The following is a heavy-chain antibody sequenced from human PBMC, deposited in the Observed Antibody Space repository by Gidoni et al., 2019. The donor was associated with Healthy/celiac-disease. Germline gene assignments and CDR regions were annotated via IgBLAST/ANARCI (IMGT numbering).Heavy chain of an antibody. D-gene: IGHD2-21*02. CDR3: AREGKYCGGDCFNDAFDI. Sequence: QVQLVESGGGVVQPGRSLRLSCAASGFTFSSYGMHWVRQAPGKGLEWVAVIWYDGSNKYYSDSVKGRFTISRDNSKNTLYLQMNSLRAEDTAVYYCAREGKYCGGDCFNDAFDIWGQGTMVTVSS. J-gene: IGHJ3*02. CDR1: GFTFSSYG. CDR2: IWYDGSNK. V-gene: IGHV3-33*01.